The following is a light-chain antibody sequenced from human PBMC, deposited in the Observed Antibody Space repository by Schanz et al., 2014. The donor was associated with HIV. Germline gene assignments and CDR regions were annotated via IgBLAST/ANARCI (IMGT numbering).Light chain of an antibody. CDR2: DAS. V-gene: IGKV3D-15*01. J-gene: IGKJ2*01. CDR1: QTVSSR. CDR3: QQYDTWPPMYT. Sequence: EIVMTQSPVTLSVSPGERVTLSCRASQTVSSRFIVWYQQEPGQPPRLLIYDASNRATGIPARFSGSGSGTEFTLTISSLQSEDFAVYYCQQYDTWPPMYTFGQGTKLEI.